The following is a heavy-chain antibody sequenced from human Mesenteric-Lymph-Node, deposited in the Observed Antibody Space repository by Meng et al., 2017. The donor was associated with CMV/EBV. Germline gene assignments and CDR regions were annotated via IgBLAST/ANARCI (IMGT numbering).Heavy chain of an antibody. V-gene: IGHV1-2*02. Sequence: ASVKVSCKASGYTFTSYDINWVRQATGQGLEWMGWMNPNSGVTNYAQKFQGRVTMTRDTSISTAYMEVSRLRSDDTAVYYCARSASSIAARRFFDYWGQGTLVTVSS. CDR1: GYTFTSYD. J-gene: IGHJ4*02. CDR3: ARSASSIAARRFFDY. CDR2: MNPNSGVT. D-gene: IGHD6-6*01.